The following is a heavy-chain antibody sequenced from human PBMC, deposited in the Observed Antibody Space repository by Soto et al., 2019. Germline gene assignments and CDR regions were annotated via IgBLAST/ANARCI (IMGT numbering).Heavy chain of an antibody. J-gene: IGHJ4*02. D-gene: IGHD6-13*01. CDR2: IIPIFGTA. Sequence: SVKVSCKASGGTFSSYAISWVRQAPGQGLEWMGGIIPIFGTASYAQKFQGRVTITADESTSTAYMELSSLRSEDTAVYYCARKAAALPYYFDYWGQGTMVTVYS. CDR3: ARKAAALPYYFDY. V-gene: IGHV1-69*13. CDR1: GGTFSSYA.